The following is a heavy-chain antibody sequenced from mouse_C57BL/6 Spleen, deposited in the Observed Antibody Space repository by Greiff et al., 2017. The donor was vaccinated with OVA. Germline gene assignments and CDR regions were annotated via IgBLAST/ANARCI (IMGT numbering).Heavy chain of an antibody. D-gene: IGHD2-4*01. CDR3: ARRGRGDYDVPLYAMDY. CDR1: GYTFTDYY. Sequence: EVQLQQSGPELVKPGASVKISCKASGYTFTDYYMNWVKQSHGKSLEWIGDINPNNGGTSYNQKFKGKATLTVDKSSSTAYMELRSLTSEDSAVYYCARRGRGDYDVPLYAMDYWGQGTSVTVSS. J-gene: IGHJ4*01. V-gene: IGHV1-26*01. CDR2: INPNNGGT.